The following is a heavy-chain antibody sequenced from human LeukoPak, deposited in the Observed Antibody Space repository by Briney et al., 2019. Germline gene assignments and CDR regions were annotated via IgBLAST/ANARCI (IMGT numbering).Heavy chain of an antibody. V-gene: IGHV3-30*18. Sequence: GGSLRLSCAASGFTFSSYGMHWVRQAPGKGLEWVAVISYDGSNKYYADSVKGRFTISRDNSKHTLYLQMNSLRAEDTAVYYCAKEGAEIVVVNPFDYWGQGTLVTVSS. J-gene: IGHJ4*02. CDR2: ISYDGSNK. CDR3: AKEGAEIVVVNPFDY. CDR1: GFTFSSYG. D-gene: IGHD3-22*01.